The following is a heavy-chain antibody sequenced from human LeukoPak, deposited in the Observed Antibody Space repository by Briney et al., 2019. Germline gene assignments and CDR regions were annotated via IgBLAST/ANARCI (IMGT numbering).Heavy chain of an antibody. CDR3: ARDTARYGYSYGLDY. J-gene: IGHJ4*02. D-gene: IGHD5-18*01. V-gene: IGHV3-23*01. CDR1: GFTFSNYA. CDR2: ISGSTGST. Sequence: GGSLRLSCAASGFTFSNYAMNWVRQAPGKGLEWVSLISGSTGSTYYADSVKGRFTISRDNSKNTLYLQMNSLRAEDTAVYYCARDTARYGYSYGLDYWGQGTLVTVSS.